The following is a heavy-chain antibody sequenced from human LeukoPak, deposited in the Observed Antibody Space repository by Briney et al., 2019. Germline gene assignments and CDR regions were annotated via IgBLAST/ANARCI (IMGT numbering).Heavy chain of an antibody. CDR3: ARGMTSGDS. CDR1: GYTFSSYW. D-gene: IGHD1-26*01. CDR2: IYPRDSDT. J-gene: IGHJ5*01. Sequence: GESLKISCKGSGYTFSSYWIGWVRQMPGKGLEWMEVIYPRDSDTRYSPSFQGQVTISADKSIDTAYLQWSSLKASDTAMYFCARGMTSGDSWGQGTLVTVSS. V-gene: IGHV5-51*01.